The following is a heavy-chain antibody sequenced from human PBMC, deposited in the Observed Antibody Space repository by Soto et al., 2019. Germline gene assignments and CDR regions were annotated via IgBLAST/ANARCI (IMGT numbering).Heavy chain of an antibody. CDR1: GFTFSNAW. Sequence: GGSLRLSWAASGFTFSNAWMNWVRQAPGKGLEWVGRIKSKTDGGTTDYAAPVKGRFTISRDDSKNTLYLQMNSLKTEDTAVYYCTTAEDSSSFAEPRPKKNYYYYYGMDVWGQGTTVTVSS. CDR2: IKSKTDGGTT. V-gene: IGHV3-15*07. CDR3: TTAEDSSSFAEPRPKKNYYYYYGMDV. D-gene: IGHD6-13*01. J-gene: IGHJ6*02.